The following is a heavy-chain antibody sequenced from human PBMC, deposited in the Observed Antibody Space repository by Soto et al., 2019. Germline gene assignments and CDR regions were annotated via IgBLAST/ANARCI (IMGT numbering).Heavy chain of an antibody. CDR2: IIPIFGTA. D-gene: IGHD3-3*01. CDR3: ASTIFGVAPYYYGMDV. CDR1: GGTFSSYA. J-gene: IGHJ6*02. Sequence: QVQLVQSGAEVKKPGSSVKVSCKASGGTFSSYAISWVRQAPGQGLEWMGGIIPIFGTANYAQKFQGRVTITADEATSTAYMELSSLRSEDTAVYYCASTIFGVAPYYYGMDVWGQGTTVTVSS. V-gene: IGHV1-69*12.